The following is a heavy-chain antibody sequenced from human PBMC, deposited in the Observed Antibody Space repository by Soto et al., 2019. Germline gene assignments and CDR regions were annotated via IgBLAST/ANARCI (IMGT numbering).Heavy chain of an antibody. J-gene: IGHJ4*02. Sequence: GVSLRLSCVASGFTISSYSMSWVRQAPGKGLEWVSGFRAGGDDGTTYYADSVKGRFTISRDNSRNTLFLQMNSLRAEDTAIYYCAKKVNSGSGSQYFDYFGQGTLVTVSS. CDR1: GFTISSYS. D-gene: IGHD3-10*01. CDR3: AKKVNSGSGSQYFDY. V-gene: IGHV3-23*01. CDR2: FRAGGDDGTT.